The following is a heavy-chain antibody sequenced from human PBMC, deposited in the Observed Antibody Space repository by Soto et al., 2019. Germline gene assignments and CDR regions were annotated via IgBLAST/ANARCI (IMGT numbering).Heavy chain of an antibody. CDR1: GFTFSSSS. CDR2: ISSSTNYI. J-gene: IGHJ4*02. V-gene: IGHV3-21*01. Sequence: GGSLRLSCSASGFTFSSSSIIWVRQAPGKGLEWVSSISSSTNYIYYADSVKGRVTISGDNAKHSLYLPMYSRMAGDTAVYYCVRMGGRGAAALRARLDFWGQGTLVTVSS. D-gene: IGHD6-6*01. CDR3: VRMGGRGAAALRARLDF.